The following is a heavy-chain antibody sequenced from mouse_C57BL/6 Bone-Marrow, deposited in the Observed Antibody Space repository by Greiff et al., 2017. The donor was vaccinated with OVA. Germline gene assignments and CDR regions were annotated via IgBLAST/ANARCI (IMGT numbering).Heavy chain of an antibody. V-gene: IGHV5-17*01. CDR3: ARVKTTVVARDYAMDY. CDR2: ISSGSSTI. Sequence: EVKLEESGGGLVKPGGSLKLSCAASGFTFSDYGMHWVRQAPEKGLEWVAYISSGSSTIYYADTVKGRFTISRDNAKNTLFLQMTSLRSEDTAMYYCARVKTTVVARDYAMDYWGQGTSVTVSS. J-gene: IGHJ4*01. CDR1: GFTFSDYG. D-gene: IGHD1-1*01.